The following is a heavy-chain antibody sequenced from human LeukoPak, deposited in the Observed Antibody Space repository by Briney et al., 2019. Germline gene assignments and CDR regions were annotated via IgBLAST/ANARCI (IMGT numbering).Heavy chain of an antibody. J-gene: IGHJ4*02. Sequence: SVKVSCKASGGTFSSYAISWVRQAPGQGLEWMGGIIPIFGTANYAQKFQGRVTITTDESTSTAYMELSSLRSEDTAVYYCARVRYDYVWGSYDYWGQGTLVTVST. CDR2: IIPIFGTA. V-gene: IGHV1-69*05. CDR1: GGTFSSYA. D-gene: IGHD3-16*01. CDR3: ARVRYDYVWGSYDY.